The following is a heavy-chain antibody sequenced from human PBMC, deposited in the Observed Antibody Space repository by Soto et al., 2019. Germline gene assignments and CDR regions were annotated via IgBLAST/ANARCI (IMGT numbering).Heavy chain of an antibody. Sequence: PSETLSLTCAVYGGSFSGYYWSWIRQPPGKGLEWIGEINHSGSTNYNPSLKSRVTISVDTSKNQLSLKLSSVTAADTAVYYCASRLIVVVPAAKRGAFDIWGQGTMVTVSS. D-gene: IGHD2-2*01. CDR1: GGSFSGYY. V-gene: IGHV4-34*01. J-gene: IGHJ3*02. CDR2: INHSGST. CDR3: ASRLIVVVPAAKRGAFDI.